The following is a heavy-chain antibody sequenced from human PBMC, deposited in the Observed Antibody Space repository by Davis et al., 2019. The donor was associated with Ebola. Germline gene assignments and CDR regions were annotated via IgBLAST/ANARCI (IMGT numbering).Heavy chain of an antibody. CDR3: ARPTYYYDSSGYSPLDY. CDR1: GYSFTSYY. V-gene: IGHV1-46*01. Sequence: ASVKVSCKASGYSFTSYYMHWVRQAPGQGLEWMGLINPSAGSTSYAQKFQGRVTITADESTSTAYMELSSLRSEDTAVYYCARPTYYYDSSGYSPLDYWGQGTLVTVSS. J-gene: IGHJ4*02. D-gene: IGHD3-22*01. CDR2: INPSAGST.